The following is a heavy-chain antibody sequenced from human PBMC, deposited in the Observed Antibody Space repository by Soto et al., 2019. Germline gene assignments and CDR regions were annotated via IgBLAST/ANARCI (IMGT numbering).Heavy chain of an antibody. CDR3: AKDRCLAVITVCYMEV. CDR1: GFIFSNHG. Sequence: QEQLVESGGGVVQPGRSLRLSCAASGFIFSNHGMHWVRQAPGKGLEWVAAISYDGSEKYYVDSVKGRFTISRDNSKNTLYLQMNSLRAEDTAEYYCAKDRCLAVITVCYMEVWGKGTTVTVS. V-gene: IGHV3-30*18. CDR2: ISYDGSEK. D-gene: IGHD2-21*01. J-gene: IGHJ6*03.